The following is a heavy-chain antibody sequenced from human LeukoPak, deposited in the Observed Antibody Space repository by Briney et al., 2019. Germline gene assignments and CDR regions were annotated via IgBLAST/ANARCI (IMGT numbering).Heavy chain of an antibody. J-gene: IGHJ6*03. CDR1: GGSISSSNW. V-gene: IGHV4-4*02. Sequence: SGTLSLTCAVSGGSISSSNWWSWIRQPPGKGLEWIGEIYHSGSTNYNPSLKSRVTISVDKSKTQFSLKLSSVTAADTAVYYCARDVGGYGDAYYYYYMDVWGKGTTVTISS. CDR3: ARDVGGYGDAYYYYYMDV. CDR2: IYHSGST. D-gene: IGHD4-17*01.